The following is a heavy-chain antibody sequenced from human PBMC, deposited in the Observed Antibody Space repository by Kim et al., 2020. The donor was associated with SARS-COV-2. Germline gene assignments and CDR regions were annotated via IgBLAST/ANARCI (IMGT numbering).Heavy chain of an antibody. V-gene: IGHV3-23*01. D-gene: IGHD3-10*01. CDR3: AKDFSNYYGSGSYFDY. Sequence: SVKGRFTIARDNSKTTLYLQMNSLRAEDTAVYYCAKDFSNYYGSGSYFDYWGQGTLVTVSS. J-gene: IGHJ4*02.